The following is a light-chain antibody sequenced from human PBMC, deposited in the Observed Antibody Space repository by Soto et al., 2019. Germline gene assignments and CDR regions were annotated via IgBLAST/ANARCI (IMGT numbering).Light chain of an antibody. V-gene: IGKV1-5*01. CDR2: DAS. J-gene: IGKJ1*01. Sequence: DIQMTQSPSTLPSSVGDRFTITFRASQNINMWLAWYQQKPGKAPKLLIYDASSLQSGVPSRFGGSGSGTDFTLSISSLQPEDFGTYYCQQCYMGWTFGQGTKVDIK. CDR1: QNINMW. CDR3: QQCYMGWT.